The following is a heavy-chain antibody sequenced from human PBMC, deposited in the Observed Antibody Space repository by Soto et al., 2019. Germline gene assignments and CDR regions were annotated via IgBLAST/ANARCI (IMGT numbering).Heavy chain of an antibody. V-gene: IGHV3-21*01. CDR1: GFTFSSHS. Sequence: EVPLVESGGGLVKPGGSLRLSCAASGFTFSSHSMNWVRQAPGKGLEWVSSITSGSNYIFYADSVKGRFTISRDNAKNSLYLQMNSLRAEDTAVYYCARELSKEIILDYWGLGTLVTVSS. CDR2: ITSGSNYI. CDR3: ARELSKEIILDY. J-gene: IGHJ4*02. D-gene: IGHD2-21*01.